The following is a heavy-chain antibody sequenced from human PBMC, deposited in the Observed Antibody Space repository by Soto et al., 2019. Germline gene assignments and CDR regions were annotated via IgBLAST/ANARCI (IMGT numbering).Heavy chain of an antibody. CDR3: ATLDIVVVPAAIVHAFDI. D-gene: IGHD2-2*03. J-gene: IGHJ3*02. Sequence: ASVKVSCKVSGYTLTELSMHWVRQAPGKGLEWMGGFDPEDGETIYAQKFQGRVTMTEDTSTDTAYMELSSLRSEDTAVYYFATLDIVVVPAAIVHAFDIWGQGTMVTVSS. CDR2: FDPEDGET. CDR1: GYTLTELS. V-gene: IGHV1-24*01.